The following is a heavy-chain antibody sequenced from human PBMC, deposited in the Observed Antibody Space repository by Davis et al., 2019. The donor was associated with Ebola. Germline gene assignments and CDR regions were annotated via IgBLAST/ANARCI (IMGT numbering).Heavy chain of an antibody. CDR3: VRDLDDNSRGYFDY. Sequence: GESLKISCAASGFTFSSYWMSWVRQAPGKGLEWVANIKQDGSEKNYVDSVKGRFTISRDNAKNTLFLQMNSLRAEDTAVYFCVRDLDDNSRGYFDYWGQGTLVTVSS. CDR1: GFTFSSYW. CDR2: IKQDGSEK. J-gene: IGHJ4*02. D-gene: IGHD3-22*01. V-gene: IGHV3-7*01.